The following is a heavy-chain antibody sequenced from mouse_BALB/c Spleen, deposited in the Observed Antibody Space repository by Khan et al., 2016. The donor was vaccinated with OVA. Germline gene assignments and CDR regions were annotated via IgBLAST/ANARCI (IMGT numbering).Heavy chain of an antibody. V-gene: IGHV3-8*02. Sequence: EVQLQESGPSLVKPSQTLSLTCSVTGDSITSGYWCWIRKFPGNKLEYMGYILYSGSTYYNPPLNSRISITPHTSQNQYYLQLNSVTTEDTATYYCARSTYRYAFAYWGQGTLVTVSA. CDR1: GDSITSGY. CDR2: ILYSGST. CDR3: ARSTYRYAFAY. D-gene: IGHD2-14*01. J-gene: IGHJ3*01.